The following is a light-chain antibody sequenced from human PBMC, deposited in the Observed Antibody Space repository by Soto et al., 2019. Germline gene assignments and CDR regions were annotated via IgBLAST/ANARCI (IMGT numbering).Light chain of an antibody. CDR3: QHYSTSLLT. V-gene: IGKV3-20*01. CDR2: DAS. CDR1: QIISNSY. J-gene: IGKJ4*01. Sequence: EIVLTQSPGTLSLSPGERATLSCRASQIISNSYLAWYQQKPGQAPRLLIYDASSRATGIPDRFSGSGSGTDFTLTISRLEPEDCAVYYCQHYSTSLLTFGGGTKVEIK.